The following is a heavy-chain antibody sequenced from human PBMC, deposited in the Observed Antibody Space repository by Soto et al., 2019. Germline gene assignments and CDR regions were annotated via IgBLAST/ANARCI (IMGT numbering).Heavy chain of an antibody. Sequence: SQTLSLTCAISGDTVSTNSATWNWIRQSPSRGLEWVGRTYYRSKWYNDYGRSLQTRITINTDTSKNQFSLHLNSVTPEDTAVYFCARGPGVLITRNGLDVWGQGTTVTISS. CDR1: GDTVSTNSAT. J-gene: IGHJ6*02. D-gene: IGHD3-3*01. V-gene: IGHV6-1*01. CDR3: ARGPGVLITRNGLDV. CDR2: TYYRSKWYN.